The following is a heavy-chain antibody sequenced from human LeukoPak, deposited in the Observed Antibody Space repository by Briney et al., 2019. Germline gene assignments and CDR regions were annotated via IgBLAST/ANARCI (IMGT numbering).Heavy chain of an antibody. Sequence: PGGSLRLSCAASGFTFSSYGMHWVRQAPGKGLEWVAFIRYDGSNKYYADSVKGRFTISRDNSKNTVNLQMSSLRVEDTALYYCARDGGSESYAFDYWGQGTQVTVSS. J-gene: IGHJ4*02. CDR3: ARDGGSESYAFDY. D-gene: IGHD3-10*01. V-gene: IGHV3-30*02. CDR1: GFTFSSYG. CDR2: IRYDGSNK.